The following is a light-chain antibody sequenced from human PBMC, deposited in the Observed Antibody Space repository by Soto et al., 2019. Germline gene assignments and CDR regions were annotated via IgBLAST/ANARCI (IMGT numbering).Light chain of an antibody. CDR1: SSDVGSYNL. Sequence: QSVLTQPASVSGSPGQSITISCTGTSSDVGSYNLVSWYQQHPGKAPKLMIYEGSKRPSGVSNRFSVSKSGNTASLTLSGLQAEDEADYYCCSYAGSSTAVVFGGGTKLTVL. CDR3: CSYAGSSTAVV. V-gene: IGLV2-23*01. J-gene: IGLJ2*01. CDR2: EGS.